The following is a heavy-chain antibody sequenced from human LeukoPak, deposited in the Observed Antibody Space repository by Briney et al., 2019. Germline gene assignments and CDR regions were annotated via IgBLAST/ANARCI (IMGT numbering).Heavy chain of an antibody. Sequence: GGSLRLSCAASGFTFSSYAMTWVRQAPGKGLEWVSAISGRSSSTYYADSVKGRFTISRDSSKNTLYLQMNSLRAEDTAVYYCAKRPGTSVAGAFDVWGQGTMVTVSS. CDR2: ISGRSSST. J-gene: IGHJ3*01. CDR3: AKRPGTSVAGAFDV. V-gene: IGHV3-23*01. CDR1: GFTFSSYA.